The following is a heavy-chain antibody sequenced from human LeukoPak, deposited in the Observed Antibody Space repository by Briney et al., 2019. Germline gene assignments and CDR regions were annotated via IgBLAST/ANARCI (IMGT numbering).Heavy chain of an antibody. CDR3: ARETGENAFDI. CDR1: GFTFSSYE. CDR2: ISSSGSTI. D-gene: IGHD7-27*01. J-gene: IGHJ3*02. Sequence: PGGSLRLSCAASGFTFSSYEMNWVRQAPGKGLEWVPYISSSGSTIYYADSVKGRFTISRDNAKNSLYLQMNSLRAEDTAVYYCARETGENAFDIWGQGTMVTVSS. V-gene: IGHV3-48*03.